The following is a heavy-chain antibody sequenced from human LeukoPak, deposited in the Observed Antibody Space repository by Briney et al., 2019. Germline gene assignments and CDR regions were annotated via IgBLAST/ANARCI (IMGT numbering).Heavy chain of an antibody. CDR2: ISGSGGST. CDR3: AKDNDYVWGSYRYFDY. D-gene: IGHD3-16*02. V-gene: IGHV3-23*01. J-gene: IGHJ4*02. CDR1: GFTFSSYA. Sequence: GSLRLSCAASGFTFSSYAMSWVRQAPGKGLEWVSAISGSGGSTYYADSVKGRFTISRDNSKNTLYLQMNSLRAEDTAVYYCAKDNDYVWGSYRYFDYWGQGTLVTVSS.